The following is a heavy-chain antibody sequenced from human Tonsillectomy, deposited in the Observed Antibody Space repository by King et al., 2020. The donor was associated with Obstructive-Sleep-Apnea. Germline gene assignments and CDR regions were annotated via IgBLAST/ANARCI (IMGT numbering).Heavy chain of an antibody. V-gene: IGHV3-30*18. D-gene: IGHD6-13*01. Sequence: QRVQSGGGVVQPGRSLRLSCAASGFTFSSYGMHWVRQAPGKGLEWVAVISYDGSNKYYADSVKGRFTVSRDNSKNTLYLQMNSLRPEETAGYYCAKEMIAAAATGGMDVWGQGTTVTVSS. CDR1: GFTFSSYG. CDR3: AKEMIAAAATGGMDV. CDR2: ISYDGSNK. J-gene: IGHJ6*02.